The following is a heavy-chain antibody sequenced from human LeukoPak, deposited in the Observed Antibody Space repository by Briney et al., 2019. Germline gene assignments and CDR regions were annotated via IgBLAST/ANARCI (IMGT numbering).Heavy chain of an antibody. D-gene: IGHD6-6*01. J-gene: IGHJ6*03. CDR2: IYYSGST. CDR3: ARDGPYSTSSYYYYMDV. Sequence: PSETLSLTCTVSGGSISSYYWSWIRQSPGMGLEWIGYIYYSGSTNYNPSLKSRVAISVDTSKNQFSLKLSSVTAADTAMYYCARDGPYSTSSYYYYMDVWGKGTTVTVSS. V-gene: IGHV4-59*01. CDR1: GGSISSYY.